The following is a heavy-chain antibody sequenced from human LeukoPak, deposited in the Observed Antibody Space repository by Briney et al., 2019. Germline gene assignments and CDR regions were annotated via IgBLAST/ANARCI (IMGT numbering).Heavy chain of an antibody. CDR2: ITTSSSYI. CDR1: GFTFSKYS. J-gene: IGHJ6*03. Sequence: GGSLRLSCVASGFTFSKYSMAWVRQAPGKGLEWVSYITTSSSYIYYADSMQGRFTISRDNAKNSLYLQINNLRAEDTAVYFCARRDYYFYSMDVWGKGTTVTVSS. CDR3: ARRDYYFYSMDV. V-gene: IGHV3-21*01.